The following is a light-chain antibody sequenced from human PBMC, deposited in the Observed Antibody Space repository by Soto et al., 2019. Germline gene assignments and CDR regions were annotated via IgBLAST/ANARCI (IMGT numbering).Light chain of an antibody. CDR2: GVS. CDR3: SSYISSSTPYV. V-gene: IGLV2-14*03. CDR1: SSDIGGYNF. J-gene: IGLJ1*01. Sequence: QSALTQPASVSGSPGQSITISCTGTSSDIGGYNFVSWYQHHPGKAPRLMIFGVSDRPPGVSDRFSGSKSGNTASLTISGLQAEDEADYYCSSYISSSTPYVFGTGTKVTVL.